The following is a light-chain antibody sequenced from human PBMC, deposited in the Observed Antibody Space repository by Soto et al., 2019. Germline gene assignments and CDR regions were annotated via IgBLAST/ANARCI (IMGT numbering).Light chain of an antibody. V-gene: IGKV1-12*01. CDR3: QEANSVPPT. CDR2: GAS. Sequence: DFQMTQSPSFVSASVGDRVTITCRARQGISRWLAWYQQSPGKAPELLIYGASILQSVLPSRFGVSGSWTDFTLTISSPLPEDVATDDGQEANSVPPTFGQGTRLYIE. CDR1: QGISRW. J-gene: IGKJ5*01.